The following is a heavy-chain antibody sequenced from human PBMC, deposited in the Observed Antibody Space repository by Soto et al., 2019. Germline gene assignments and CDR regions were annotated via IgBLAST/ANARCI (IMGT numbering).Heavy chain of an antibody. J-gene: IGHJ4*02. CDR1: GFTFSDYY. D-gene: IGHD3-22*01. V-gene: IGHV3-11*01. CDR3: SRELGYYDSSGYFDP. Sequence: QVQLVESGGGLVKPGGSLRLSCAASGFTFSDYYMSWVLQAPGKGLEGVAYISSIGSIIYYPDSVKGRFTTSTDNANNSMYHQMNSRRAEDAAVDYCSRELGYYDSSGYFDPWGQGTLVTVSS. CDR2: ISSIGSII.